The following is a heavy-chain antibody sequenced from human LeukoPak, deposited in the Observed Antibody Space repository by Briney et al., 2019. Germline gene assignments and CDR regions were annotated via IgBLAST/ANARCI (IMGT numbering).Heavy chain of an antibody. Sequence: SETLSLTCTVSGGSISSYYWSWIRQPPGKGLGWIGYIYYSGSTNYNPPLKSRVTISVDTSKNQFSLKLSSVTAADTAVYYCARLSCSSTSCYWTFDPWGQGTLVTVSS. CDR1: GGSISSYY. V-gene: IGHV4-59*08. CDR3: ARLSCSSTSCYWTFDP. J-gene: IGHJ5*02. CDR2: IYYSGST. D-gene: IGHD2-2*01.